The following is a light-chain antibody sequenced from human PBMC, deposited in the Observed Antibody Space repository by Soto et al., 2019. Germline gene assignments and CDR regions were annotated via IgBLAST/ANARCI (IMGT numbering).Light chain of an antibody. J-gene: IGKJ1*01. V-gene: IGKV3-20*01. CDR3: QQYGSSPWT. Sequence: EIVLTQSPGTLSLSPGERATLSCRASQSVNSSYLAWYQQKPGQAPRLLIYGASSRATGIPDRCSGSGSGTAFTLTISRLEPEDFGVYYCQQYGSSPWTFGQGTKVEIK. CDR1: QSVNSSY. CDR2: GAS.